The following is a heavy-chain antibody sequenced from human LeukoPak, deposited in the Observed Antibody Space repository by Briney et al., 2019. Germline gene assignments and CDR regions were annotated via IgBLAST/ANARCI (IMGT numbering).Heavy chain of an antibody. J-gene: IGHJ1*01. CDR2: ISKSGDDT. D-gene: IGHD2-2*01. Sequence: PGGSLRLSCAASGFYLSTYAMHWVRLTPGKGLEFVSAISKSGDDTSYGNDVKGRFTISRDNIKNTVDLEMGSLRVDDTGIYYCARIPEYWGQGTVVTVSS. CDR3: ARIPEY. CDR1: GFYLSTYA. V-gene: IGHV3-64*01.